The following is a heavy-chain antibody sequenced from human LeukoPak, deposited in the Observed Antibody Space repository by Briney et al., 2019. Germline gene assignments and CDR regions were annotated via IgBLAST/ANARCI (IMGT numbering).Heavy chain of an antibody. D-gene: IGHD3-10*01. CDR1: GYTFTGYY. CDR2: INPNSGGT. Sequence: GASVKVPCKASGYTFTGYYMHWVRQAPGQGLEWMGWINPNSGGTNYAQKFQGRVTMTRDTSISTAYMELSRLRSDDTAVYYCARDRHVLLWFGELNYYGMDVWGQGTTVTVSS. V-gene: IGHV1-2*02. J-gene: IGHJ6*02. CDR3: ARDRHVLLWFGELNYYGMDV.